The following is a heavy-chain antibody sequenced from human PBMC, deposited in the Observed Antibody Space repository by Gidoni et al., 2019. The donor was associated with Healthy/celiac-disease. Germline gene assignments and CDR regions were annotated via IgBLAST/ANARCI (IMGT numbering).Heavy chain of an antibody. CDR3: ARDGVGATLFDAFDI. V-gene: IGHV4-4*02. CDR1: AGSISSSNW. D-gene: IGHD1-26*01. CDR2: IYHSGST. J-gene: IGHJ3*02. Sequence: VHLHESDPVLVTPSRTLSRTSPVPAGSISSSNWWSWVRQPPGKGLEWTGEIYHSGSTNYNPSLKSRVTISVDKSKNQFSLKLSSVTAADTAVYYCARDGVGATLFDAFDIWGQGTMVTVSS.